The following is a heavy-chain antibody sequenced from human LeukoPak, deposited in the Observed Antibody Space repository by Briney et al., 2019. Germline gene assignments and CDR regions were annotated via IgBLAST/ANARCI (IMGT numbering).Heavy chain of an antibody. V-gene: IGHV3-33*01. CDR3: ARKGGVIVIDAFDI. CDR1: GFTFSSYG. J-gene: IGHJ3*02. D-gene: IGHD3-16*02. Sequence: PGGSLRLSCAASGFTFSSYGMHWVRQAPGKGLEWVAVIWYDGSNKYYADSVKGRFTISRDNSKNTLNLQMNSLRAEDTAVYYCARKGGVIVIDAFDIWGQGTMVTVSS. CDR2: IWYDGSNK.